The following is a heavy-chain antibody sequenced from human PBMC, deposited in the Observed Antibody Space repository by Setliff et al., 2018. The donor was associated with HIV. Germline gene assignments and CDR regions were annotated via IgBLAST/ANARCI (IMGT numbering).Heavy chain of an antibody. CDR2: INSDSGGT. D-gene: IGHD4-17*01. Sequence: ASVKVSCKASGGTFSSYAISWVRQAPGQGLEWMGRINSDSGGTDLAQTFQDRVTMTRDTSITTAYMELSRLSSDDTAVYYCARADYGDHLDYWGQGILVTVSS. V-gene: IGHV1-2*06. CDR1: GGTFSSYA. CDR3: ARADYGDHLDY. J-gene: IGHJ4*02.